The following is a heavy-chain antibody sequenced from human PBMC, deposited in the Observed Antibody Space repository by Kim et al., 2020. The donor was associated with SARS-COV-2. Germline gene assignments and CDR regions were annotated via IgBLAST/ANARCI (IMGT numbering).Heavy chain of an antibody. Sequence: SETLSLTCAVYGGSFSGYYWSWIRQPPGKGLEWIGEINHSGSTNYNPSLKSRVTISVDTSKNQFSLKLSSVTAADTAVYYCAREGANDFWSGYYTRRDYYYMDVWGKGTTVTVSS. CDR1: GGSFSGYY. CDR2: INHSGST. V-gene: IGHV4-34*01. D-gene: IGHD3-3*01. J-gene: IGHJ6*03. CDR3: AREGANDFWSGYYTRRDYYYMDV.